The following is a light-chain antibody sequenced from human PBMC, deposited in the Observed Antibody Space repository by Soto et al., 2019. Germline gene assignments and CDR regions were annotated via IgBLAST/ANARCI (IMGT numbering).Light chain of an antibody. J-gene: IGKJ5*01. CDR2: DAY. CDR1: QSFRGL. Sequence: EVVLTQSPVTLSLSPGERSTLSCRASQSFRGLLAWYKQKPGQAPRLLSYDAYNRATGIPPRFSGSGSGTEFTLTISSLGPKASEVYYCQQRHMWPITFGQGTRLYIK. CDR3: QQRHMWPIT. V-gene: IGKV3-11*01.